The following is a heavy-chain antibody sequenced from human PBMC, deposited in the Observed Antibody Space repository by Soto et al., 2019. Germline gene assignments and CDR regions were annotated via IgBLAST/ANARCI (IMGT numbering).Heavy chain of an antibody. CDR2: ISSNGGST. CDR3: VKDSRLRFLEWFV. CDR1: GFTFSSYA. J-gene: IGHJ6*02. D-gene: IGHD3-3*01. V-gene: IGHV3-64D*08. Sequence: PGGSLRLSCSVSGFTFSSYAMHWVRQAPGKGLEYVSAISSNGGSTYYADSVKGRFTISRDNSKNTLYLQMSSLRAEDTAVYYCVKDSRLRFLEWFVWGQGTTVTVSS.